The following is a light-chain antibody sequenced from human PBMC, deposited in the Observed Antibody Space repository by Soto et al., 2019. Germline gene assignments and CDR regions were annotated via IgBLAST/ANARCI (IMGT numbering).Light chain of an antibody. CDR2: EVS. J-gene: IGLJ3*02. CDR3: TSCTTISTWV. CDR1: SSDVGGYNY. V-gene: IGLV2-14*01. Sequence: QSALTQPASVSGSPGQSITISCTGTSSDVGGYNYVSWFQQHPGKAPKLKIYEVSNRPSGVSNRFSGSKSGNTASLTISELQAEDEADYYCTSCTTISTWVFGGGTKVT.